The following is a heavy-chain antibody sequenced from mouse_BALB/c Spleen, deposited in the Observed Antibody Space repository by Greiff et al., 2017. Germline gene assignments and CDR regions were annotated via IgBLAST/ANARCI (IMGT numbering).Heavy chain of an antibody. V-gene: IGHV5-6-3*01. D-gene: IGHD2-14*01. J-gene: IGHJ2*01. Sequence: EVMLVESGGVLVQPGGSLKLSCAASGFTFSSYGMSWVRQTPDKRLELVATINSNGGSTYYPDSVKGRFTISRDNAKNTLYLQMSSLKSEDTAMYYCARAHYRYDYFDYWGQGTTLTVSS. CDR2: INSNGGST. CDR1: GFTFSSYG. CDR3: ARAHYRYDYFDY.